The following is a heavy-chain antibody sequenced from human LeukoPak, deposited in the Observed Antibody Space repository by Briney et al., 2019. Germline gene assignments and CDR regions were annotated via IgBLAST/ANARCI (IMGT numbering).Heavy chain of an antibody. J-gene: IGHJ6*02. CDR2: IKTKTEGGTT. CDR1: GFSFNNAW. Sequence: GGSLRLSCAASGFSFNNAWMSWVRQAPGKGLEWVGRIKTKTEGGTTGYAAPVKGRFTISRDDSKNTVYLQMNSLKTEDTAVYYCTTAAYGSRPNYYYYGMDVWGQGTTVTVSS. V-gene: IGHV3-15*01. CDR3: TTAAYGSRPNYYYYGMDV. D-gene: IGHD3-10*01.